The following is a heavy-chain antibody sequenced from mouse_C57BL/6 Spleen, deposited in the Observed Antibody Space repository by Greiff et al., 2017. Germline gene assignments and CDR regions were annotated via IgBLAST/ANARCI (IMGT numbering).Heavy chain of an antibody. CDR3: TRPITTVVATDY. D-gene: IGHD1-1*01. J-gene: IGHJ2*01. Sequence: QVQLQQSGAELVRPGASVTLSCKASGYTFTDYEMHWVKQTPVHGLEWIGAIDPETGGTAYNQKFKGKAILTADKSSSTAYIELRSLTSENSAVYYCTRPITTVVATDYWGQGTTLTVSS. CDR1: GYTFTDYE. CDR2: IDPETGGT. V-gene: IGHV1-15*01.